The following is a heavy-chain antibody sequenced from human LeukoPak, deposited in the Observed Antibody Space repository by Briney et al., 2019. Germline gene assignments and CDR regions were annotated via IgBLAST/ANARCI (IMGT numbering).Heavy chain of an antibody. J-gene: IGHJ6*02. D-gene: IGHD3-22*01. V-gene: IGHV3-7*01. CDR3: ARVNGNDYYDSSGSYGMDV. Sequence: GGSLRLSCAASGFTFSSYWMSWVRQAPGKGLEWVANIKQDGSEKYYVDSVKGRFTISRDNAKNSLYLQMNSLRAEDTAVYYCARVNGNDYYDSSGSYGMDVWGQGTTVTVSS. CDR1: GFTFSSYW. CDR2: IKQDGSEK.